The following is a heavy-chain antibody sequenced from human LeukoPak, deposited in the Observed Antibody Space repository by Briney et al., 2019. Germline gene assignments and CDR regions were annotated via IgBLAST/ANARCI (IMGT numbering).Heavy chain of an antibody. D-gene: IGHD3-16*01. Sequence: PSETLSLTCTVSGGSISSSSYYWGWIRQPPGKGLEWIGSIYYSGSTNYTPSLKSRVTMSVDTSKKQFSLKLTSVTAADTAVYYCARFGDQGFDYWGQGTLVTVSS. CDR3: ARFGDQGFDY. V-gene: IGHV4-39*07. CDR2: IYYSGST. CDR1: GGSISSSSYY. J-gene: IGHJ4*02.